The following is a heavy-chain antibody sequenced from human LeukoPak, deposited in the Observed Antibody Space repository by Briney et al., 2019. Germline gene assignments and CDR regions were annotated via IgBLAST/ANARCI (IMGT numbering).Heavy chain of an antibody. Sequence: ASVKVSCKASGYTFTSYGISWVRQAPGQGLEWMGWISAYNGNTNYAQKLQGRVTMTTDTSTSTAYMEPRSLRSDDTAVYYCARSPYYYGSGSYGPWFDPWGQGTLVTVSS. V-gene: IGHV1-18*01. CDR2: ISAYNGNT. J-gene: IGHJ5*02. CDR3: ARSPYYYGSGSYGPWFDP. CDR1: GYTFTSYG. D-gene: IGHD3-10*01.